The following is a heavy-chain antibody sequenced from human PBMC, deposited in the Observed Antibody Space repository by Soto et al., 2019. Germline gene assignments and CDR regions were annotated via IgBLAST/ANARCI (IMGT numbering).Heavy chain of an antibody. V-gene: IGHV3-72*01. CDR2: SRNQANGYST. CDR1: GFTLSDHY. J-gene: IGHJ4*02. CDR3: VRDTYFSDSSSYTSCFDF. Sequence: EVKLVESGGGLVQPGGSLRLSCSVSGFTLSDHYIDWVRQAPGKGLEWVGRSRNQANGYSTIYAASVKGRFTTSRDDSKNFLYLQMERLRTEDTAVYSCVRDTYFSDSSSYTSCFDFWGQGALATVSS. D-gene: IGHD3-22*01.